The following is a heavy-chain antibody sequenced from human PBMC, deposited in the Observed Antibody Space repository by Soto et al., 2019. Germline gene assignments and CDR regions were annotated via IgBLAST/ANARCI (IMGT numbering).Heavy chain of an antibody. CDR3: AKPNSGWYLDY. J-gene: IGHJ4*02. CDR1: GFTFSSYV. V-gene: IGHV3-23*01. CDR2: ISTSGAGT. Sequence: EVQLLESGGGLAQPGGSLRLSCAASGFTFSSYVMNWVRQAPGKGLEWVSAISTSGAGTYYADSVKGRFTISRDNSKNTLYLQMNSLRAEDTAVYYCAKPNSGWYLDYWGQGTLVTVSS. D-gene: IGHD6-19*01.